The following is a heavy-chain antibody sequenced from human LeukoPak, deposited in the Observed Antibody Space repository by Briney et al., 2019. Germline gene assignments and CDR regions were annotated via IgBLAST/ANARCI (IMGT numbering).Heavy chain of an antibody. Sequence: SETLSLTCTVSGGSISSRSYYWGWIRQPPGKGLEWIGSIYYSGSTYYNPSLKSRVTISVDTSKNQFSLKLSSVTAADTAVYYCARRGLNGYGDYIDYWGQGTLVTVSS. J-gene: IGHJ4*02. V-gene: IGHV4-39*01. CDR3: ARRGLNGYGDYIDY. CDR2: IYYSGST. D-gene: IGHD4-17*01. CDR1: GGSISSRSYY.